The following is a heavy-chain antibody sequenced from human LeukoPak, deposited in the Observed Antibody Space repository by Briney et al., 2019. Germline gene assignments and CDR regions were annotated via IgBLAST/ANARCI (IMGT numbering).Heavy chain of an antibody. D-gene: IGHD3-10*01. CDR2: IYYSGNT. CDR1: GGSISSSY. V-gene: IGHV4-59*01. J-gene: IGHJ6*03. Sequence: SETLSLTCTVSGGSISSSYWSWIRQPPGKGLEWIGYIYYSGNTNYNPSLKSRVTISVDTSKNQFSLKLTSVTAADTAVYYCARGVTMVRGRGHMDVWGKGTTVTISS. CDR3: ARGVTMVRGRGHMDV.